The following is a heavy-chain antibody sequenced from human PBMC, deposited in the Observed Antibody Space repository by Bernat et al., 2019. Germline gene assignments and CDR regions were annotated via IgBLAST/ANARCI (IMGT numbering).Heavy chain of an antibody. J-gene: IGHJ4*02. CDR3: ARGDSSNYLGSLEY. V-gene: IGHV6-1*01. CDR2: TYYRSKWYN. CDR1: GVTVSSNSAA. Sequence: QVQLQQSGPGLVKPSQTLSLTCAISGVTVSSNSAAWNWIRQSPSRGLEWLGRTYYRSKWYNDYAVSVRSRINIKPDTSKNQFSLQLNSVTPEDTAVYYCARGDSSNYLGSLEYWGQGVLVTVAS. D-gene: IGHD4-4*01.